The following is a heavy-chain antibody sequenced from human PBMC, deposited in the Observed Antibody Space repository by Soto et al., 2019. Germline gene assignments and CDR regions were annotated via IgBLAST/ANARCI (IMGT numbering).Heavy chain of an antibody. J-gene: IGHJ3*02. CDR3: ASGNVWLRYFDWLASLDAFDI. V-gene: IGHV1-8*01. CDR1: GYTFTSYD. CDR2: MNPNSGNT. Sequence: ASVKVSCKASGYTFTSYDINWVRQATGQGLEWMGWMNPNSGNTGYAQKFQGRVTMTRNTSISTAYMELSSLRSEDTAVYYCASGNVWLRYFDWLASLDAFDIWGQATMVTGS. D-gene: IGHD3-9*01.